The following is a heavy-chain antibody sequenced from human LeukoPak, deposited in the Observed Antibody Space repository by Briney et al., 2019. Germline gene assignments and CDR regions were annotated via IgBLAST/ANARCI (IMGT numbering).Heavy chain of an antibody. D-gene: IGHD3-10*01. CDR1: GGTFSSYA. Sequence: SVKVSCKASGGTFSSYAISWVRQAPGQGLEWMGGIIPIFGTANYAQKSQGRVTITTDESTSTAYMELSSLRSEDTAVYYCARGRTDYYGSGSPLNWFDPWGQGTLVTVSS. J-gene: IGHJ5*02. CDR2: IIPIFGTA. CDR3: ARGRTDYYGSGSPLNWFDP. V-gene: IGHV1-69*05.